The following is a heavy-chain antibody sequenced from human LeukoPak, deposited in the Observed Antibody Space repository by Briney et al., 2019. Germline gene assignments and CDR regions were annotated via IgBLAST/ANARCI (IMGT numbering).Heavy chain of an antibody. CDR3: ARVGPGA. CDR1: GFTFNTYA. J-gene: IGHJ5*02. CDR2: ISGSGGFSGSGGDT. D-gene: IGHD3-10*01. Sequence: PGGSLRLSCAASGFTFNTYAMSWVRQAPGKGLEWVSSISGSGGFSGSGGDTFYAESVKGRFKISRDNSKNTVHLQMNSLRGDDTAKYYCARVGPGAWGQGTLVIVSS. V-gene: IGHV3-23*01.